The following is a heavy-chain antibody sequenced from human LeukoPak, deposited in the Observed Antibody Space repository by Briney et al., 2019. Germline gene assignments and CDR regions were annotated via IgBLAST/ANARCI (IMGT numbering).Heavy chain of an antibody. D-gene: IGHD6-19*01. CDR1: GYTFTGYY. Sequence: ASVKVSCKASGYTFTGYYMHWVRQAPGQGLEWMGWINPNSGGTNYAQKFQGRVTMTRDTSISTADMELSRLRSDDTAVYYCARDGLGAVAGGNNWFDPWGQGTLVTVSS. V-gene: IGHV1-2*02. CDR2: INPNSGGT. J-gene: IGHJ5*02. CDR3: ARDGLGAVAGGNNWFDP.